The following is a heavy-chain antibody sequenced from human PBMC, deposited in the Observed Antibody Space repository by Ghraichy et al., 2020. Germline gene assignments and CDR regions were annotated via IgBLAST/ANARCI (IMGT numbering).Heavy chain of an antibody. CDR2: ISYDGSNK. Sequence: GGSLRLSCAASGFTFSSYAMHWVRQAPGKGLEWVAVISYDGSNKYYADSVKGRFTISRDNSKNTLYLQMNSLRAEDTAVYYCARAVSEYSYGQALYYYYGMDVWGQGTTVTVSS. V-gene: IGHV3-30-3*01. D-gene: IGHD5-18*01. CDR3: ARAVSEYSYGQALYYYYGMDV. J-gene: IGHJ6*02. CDR1: GFTFSSYA.